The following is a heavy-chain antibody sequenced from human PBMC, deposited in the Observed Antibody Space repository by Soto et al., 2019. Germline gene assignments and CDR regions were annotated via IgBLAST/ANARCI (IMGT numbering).Heavy chain of an antibody. CDR3: ATDLLGHDNYDTIGYYFGH. CDR1: GYTFTNFH. J-gene: IGHJ4*02. CDR2: IDPNGGVT. Sequence: ASVKVSCKASGYTFTNFHIHWVRQAPGQGLEWMGMIDPNGGVTRDPQSFQGRITMTSDTSTSSVYMELRGLTSDDTAVYYCATDLLGHDNYDTIGYYFGHWGPGTVVTVAS. V-gene: IGHV1-46*01. D-gene: IGHD3-16*01.